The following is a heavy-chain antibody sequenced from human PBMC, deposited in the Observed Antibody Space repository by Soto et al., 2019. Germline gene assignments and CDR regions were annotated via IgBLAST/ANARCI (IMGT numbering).Heavy chain of an antibody. Sequence: QVQLVESGGGVVQPGRSLRLSCAASGFTFSSYGMHWVRQAPGKGLEWVAVIWYDGSNKYYADSVKGRFTISRDNSKNTLYLQMDSLGAEDTAVYYCARDFVESPGTYYYDSSGYDYWGQGTLVTVSS. CDR2: IWYDGSNK. J-gene: IGHJ4*02. D-gene: IGHD3-22*01. CDR3: ARDFVESPGTYYYDSSGYDY. V-gene: IGHV3-33*01. CDR1: GFTFSSYG.